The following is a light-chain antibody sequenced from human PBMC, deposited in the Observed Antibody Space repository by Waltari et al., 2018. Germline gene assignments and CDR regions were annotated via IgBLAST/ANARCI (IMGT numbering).Light chain of an antibody. Sequence: DIVMTQSPDSLAVSLGERVTINCKSSQSLLYSSNNKNYLAWYQQKPGQAPKLLIYWASTRESGVPNRFSGSGSGTDFTPTISGLQAEDVAVYYCQQYYNTPWTFGQGTKVEIK. CDR2: WAS. CDR1: QSLLYSSNNKNY. CDR3: QQYYNTPWT. V-gene: IGKV4-1*01. J-gene: IGKJ1*01.